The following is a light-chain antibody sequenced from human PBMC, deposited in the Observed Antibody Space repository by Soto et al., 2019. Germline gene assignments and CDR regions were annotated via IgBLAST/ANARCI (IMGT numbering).Light chain of an antibody. CDR2: DAS. CDR3: LQYYSALPRT. V-gene: IGKV1-5*01. J-gene: IGKJ1*01. CDR1: QSISSG. Sequence: QSISSGWAWYQQKPGKAPKLLIYDASSLVGAVVSRFSGSGSGTSFTIRNSSLLCGHVITADSLQYYSALPRTFGQGTKVDIK.